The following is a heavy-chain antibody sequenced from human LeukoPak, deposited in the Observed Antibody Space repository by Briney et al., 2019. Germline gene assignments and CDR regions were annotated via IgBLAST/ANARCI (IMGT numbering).Heavy chain of an antibody. CDR2: IYYSGST. J-gene: IGHJ4*02. CDR3: ARGRSARGGFDY. V-gene: IGHV4-39*07. Sequence: KSSETLSLTCTVSGGSITSSSYYWGWIRQPPGKGLEWIGSIYYSGSTYYNPSLKSRVTISVDTSKNQFSLKLSSVTAADAAMYYRARGRSARGGFDYWGQGTLVTVSS. CDR1: GGSITSSSYY.